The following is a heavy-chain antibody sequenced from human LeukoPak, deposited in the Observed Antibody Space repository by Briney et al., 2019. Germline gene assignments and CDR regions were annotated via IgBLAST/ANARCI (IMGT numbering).Heavy chain of an antibody. Sequence: QAGGSLRLSCAASEFTFSSYWMSWVRQAPGKGLEWVANIKEDGSEKYYVDSVKGRFTISRDNAKNSLYLQMSSLRAEDTAVYYCARDHRGYSYGSEQYHYYYMDVWGKGTTVTVSS. CDR2: IKEDGSEK. V-gene: IGHV3-7*01. D-gene: IGHD5-18*01. J-gene: IGHJ6*03. CDR1: EFTFSSYW. CDR3: ARDHRGYSYGSEQYHYYYMDV.